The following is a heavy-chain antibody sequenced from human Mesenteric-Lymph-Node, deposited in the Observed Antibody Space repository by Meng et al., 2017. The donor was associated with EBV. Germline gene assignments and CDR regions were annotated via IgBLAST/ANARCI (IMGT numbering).Heavy chain of an antibody. CDR3: ARTEYDSSGDYRNY. CDR2: TYHSGSS. Sequence: QVQHQERGQALVTPSGTLSLSCAVSVGSICESHWWSWVRQPPGKGLEWIGETYHSGSSNYSPSLKSRVSMSVDNSKNQFSLKLSSVTAADTAVYYCARTEYDSSGDYRNYWGQGTLVTVSS. J-gene: IGHJ4*02. D-gene: IGHD3-22*01. V-gene: IGHV4-4*02. CDR1: VGSICESHW.